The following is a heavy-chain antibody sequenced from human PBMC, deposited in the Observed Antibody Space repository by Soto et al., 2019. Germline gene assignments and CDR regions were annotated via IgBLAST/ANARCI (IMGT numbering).Heavy chain of an antibody. CDR2: IDASGGDT. CDR1: GYTFNRHY. D-gene: IGHD1-26*01. Sequence: QVQLVQSGAEVRKPGASVKVSCKASGYTFNRHYIQWVRQAPGQGLVWMGMIDASGGDTNYAKKFQGRVTLTSDTSTSTVYMELSSLRSEDTAVYYCAKRRGVGLTRSSFDYWGPGNLVIVSS. CDR3: AKRRGVGLTRSSFDY. J-gene: IGHJ4*02. V-gene: IGHV1-46*03.